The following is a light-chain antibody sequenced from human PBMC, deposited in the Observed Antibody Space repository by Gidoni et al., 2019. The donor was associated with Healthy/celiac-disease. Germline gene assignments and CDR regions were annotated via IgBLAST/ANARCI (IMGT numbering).Light chain of an antibody. Sequence: DIVMTQSPDSLAVSLGERATINCKSSQSVLYSSNNKNYLAWYQQKPGQPPKLLIYWASTRESGVPDRFSGGGSGKDFTLTISSLQAEDVAVYYCQRKDSTPRTFGQGTKVEIK. J-gene: IGKJ1*01. V-gene: IGKV4-1*01. CDR3: QRKDSTPRT. CDR2: WAS. CDR1: QSVLYSSNNKNY.